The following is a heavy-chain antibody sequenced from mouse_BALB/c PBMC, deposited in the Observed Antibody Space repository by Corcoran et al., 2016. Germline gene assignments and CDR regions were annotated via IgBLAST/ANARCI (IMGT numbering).Heavy chain of an antibody. CDR1: GYSITSGYY. D-gene: IGHD3-3*01. Sequence: DVQLQESGPGLVKPSQSLSLTCSVTGYSITSGYYWNWIRQFPGNKLEWMGYISYDGSNNYNPSLKNRISITRDTSKNQFFLKLNSVTTEDTATYYCARGDGYVDYWGQGTTLTVSS. V-gene: IGHV3-6*02. CDR3: ARGDGYVDY. J-gene: IGHJ2*01. CDR2: ISYDGSN.